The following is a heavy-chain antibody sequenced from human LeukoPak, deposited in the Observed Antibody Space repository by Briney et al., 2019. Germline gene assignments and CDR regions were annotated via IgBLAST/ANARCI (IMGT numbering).Heavy chain of an antibody. CDR1: GFTFSSYW. CDR2: IKQDGSEK. V-gene: IGHV3-7*03. Sequence: PGGSLRLSCAASGFTFSSYWMSWVRQAPGKGLEWVANIKQDGSEKYYVDSVKGRFTISRDNAKNSLYLQMNSLRAEDTAVYYCAKFPYYYVWGSYLTFDYWGQGTLVTVSS. D-gene: IGHD3-16*02. CDR3: AKFPYYYVWGSYLTFDY. J-gene: IGHJ4*02.